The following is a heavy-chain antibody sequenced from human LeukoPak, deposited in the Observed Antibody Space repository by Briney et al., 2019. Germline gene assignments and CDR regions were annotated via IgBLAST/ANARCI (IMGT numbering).Heavy chain of an antibody. J-gene: IGHJ4*02. CDR2: ISGSGSVI. Sequence: SGGSLRLSCVASGFSFSDYYMTWMRQTPGKGLEWISFISGSGSVILYADSVKGRFTISRDNSKNTLYLQMNSLRAEDTAVYYCAKGSGIAATGHFDYWGQGTLVTVSS. V-gene: IGHV3-11*04. CDR1: GFSFSDYY. D-gene: IGHD6-13*01. CDR3: AKGSGIAATGHFDY.